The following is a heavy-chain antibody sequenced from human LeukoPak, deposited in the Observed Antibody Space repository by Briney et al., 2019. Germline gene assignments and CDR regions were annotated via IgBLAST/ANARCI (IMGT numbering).Heavy chain of an antibody. Sequence: AGGSLRLSCAASGFTFSSYEMNWVRQAPGKGLEWVSYISSSGRTMYYADSVKGRFTISRDNAKNSLYLQMNSLRAEDTAVYYCARDYGGSSPFDYWGQGTLVTVSS. D-gene: IGHD4-23*01. CDR3: ARDYGGSSPFDY. CDR1: GFTFSSYE. V-gene: IGHV3-48*03. J-gene: IGHJ4*02. CDR2: ISSSGRTM.